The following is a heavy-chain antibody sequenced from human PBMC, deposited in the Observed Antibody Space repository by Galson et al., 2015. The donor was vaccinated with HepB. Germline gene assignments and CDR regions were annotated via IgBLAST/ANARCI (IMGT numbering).Heavy chain of an antibody. J-gene: IGHJ4*02. Sequence: SVKVSCKASGYTFTGNFIHWVRQAPGQGLEWVGWINPNNGDTKYAQKFQGRVTMTRDTSSSTAYMELSNLISDDTALYYCAREGSGSYQYCFDFWGQGALVTVSS. CDR3: AREGSGSYQYCFDF. CDR2: INPNNGDT. CDR1: GYTFTGNF. V-gene: IGHV1-2*02. D-gene: IGHD1-26*01.